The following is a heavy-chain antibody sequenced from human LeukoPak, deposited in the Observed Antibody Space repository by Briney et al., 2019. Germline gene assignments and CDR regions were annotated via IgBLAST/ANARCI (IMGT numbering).Heavy chain of an antibody. CDR3: AAEYCGGGFCYTRHSGHDY. CDR1: GFTFSSYW. CDR2: IKQDGSEK. V-gene: IGHV3-7*01. Sequence: PGGSLRLSCAASGFTFSSYWMSWVRQAPGKGLEWVANIKQDGSEKYYVDSVKGRFTISRDNSKNTLYLQMNSLRAEDTALYYCAAEYCGGGFCYTRHSGHDYWGQGTLVTVSS. J-gene: IGHJ4*02. D-gene: IGHD2-15*01.